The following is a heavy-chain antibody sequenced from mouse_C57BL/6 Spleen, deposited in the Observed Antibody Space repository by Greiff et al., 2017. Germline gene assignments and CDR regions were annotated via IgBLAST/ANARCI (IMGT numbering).Heavy chain of an antibody. D-gene: IGHD2-3*01. J-gene: IGHJ4*01. CDR3: ARSFYDGYYYAMGD. CDR1: GFTFTDYY. Sequence: EVMLVESGGGLVKPGGSLSLSCAASGFTFTDYYMSWVRQPPGKALEWLGFIRNKANGYTTEYSASVKGRFTISRDNSQSILYLQMNALRAEDSATYYCARSFYDGYYYAMGDWGQGTSVTVSS. V-gene: IGHV7-3*01. CDR2: IRNKANGYTT.